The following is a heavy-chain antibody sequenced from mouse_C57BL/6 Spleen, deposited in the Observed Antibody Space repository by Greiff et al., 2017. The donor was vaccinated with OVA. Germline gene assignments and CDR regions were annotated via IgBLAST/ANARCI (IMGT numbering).Heavy chain of an antibody. D-gene: IGHD1-1*01. CDR1: GYTFTSYW. Sequence: VQLQQPGAELVMPGASVKLSCKASGYTFTSYWMHWVKQRPGQGLEWIGEIDPSDSYTNYNQKFKGKSTLTVDKSSSTAYMQLSSLTSEDSAVYYCARSDYGSSCVGYWGQGTTLTVSS. CDR3: ARSDYGSSCVGY. V-gene: IGHV1-69*01. J-gene: IGHJ2*01. CDR2: IDPSDSYT.